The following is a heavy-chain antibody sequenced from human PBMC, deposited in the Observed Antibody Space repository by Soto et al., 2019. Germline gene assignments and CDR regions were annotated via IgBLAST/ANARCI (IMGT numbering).Heavy chain of an antibody. D-gene: IGHD6-13*01. Sequence: GASVKVSCKACGYTFTSYYMHWVRQAPGQGLEWMGIINPSGGSTSYAQKFQGRVTMTRDTSTSTVYMELSSLRSEDTAVYYCASPGGKIAAAGTNAFDIWGQGTMVTVSS. J-gene: IGHJ3*02. V-gene: IGHV1-46*01. CDR1: GYTFTSYY. CDR3: ASPGGKIAAAGTNAFDI. CDR2: INPSGGST.